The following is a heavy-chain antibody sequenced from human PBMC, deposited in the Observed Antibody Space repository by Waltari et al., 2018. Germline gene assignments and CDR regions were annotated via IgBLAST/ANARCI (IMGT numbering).Heavy chain of an antibody. CDR3: ARVSKGIHFDY. V-gene: IGHV3-7*04. CDR2: IKEDGTGG. CDR1: GFTFVNYW. J-gene: IGHJ4*02. Sequence: EVQLVESGGGLVQPGGSLRLSCTASGFTFVNYWMSWVRQSPGKGLQWVTYIKEDGTGGSCLDSLKGRFTTSRDDAKNSLHLQMNSLRVEDTAIYYCARVSKGIHFDYWGQGTLVTVSS.